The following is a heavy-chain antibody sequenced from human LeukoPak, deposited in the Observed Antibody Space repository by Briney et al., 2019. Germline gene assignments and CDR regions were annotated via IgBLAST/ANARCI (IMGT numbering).Heavy chain of an antibody. CDR2: ISGSGGNT. CDR3: AKDRTYHDAFDF. D-gene: IGHD2-2*01. Sequence: PGGSLRLSCAASGFTFSSYAMSWVRQAPGKGLEWVSGISGSGGNTYYADSVKGRFTISRDNSKNTLYLQVNSLRAEDTAVYYCAKDRTYHDAFDFWGQGTMVTVSS. V-gene: IGHV3-23*01. CDR1: GFTFSSYA. J-gene: IGHJ3*01.